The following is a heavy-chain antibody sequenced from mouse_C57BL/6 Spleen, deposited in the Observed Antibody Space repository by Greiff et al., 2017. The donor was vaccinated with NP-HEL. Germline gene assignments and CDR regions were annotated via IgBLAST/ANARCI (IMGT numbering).Heavy chain of an antibody. V-gene: IGHV1-55*01. CDR2: IYPGSGST. J-gene: IGHJ2*01. Sequence: VKLQQPGAELVKPGASVKMSCKASGYTFTSYWITWVKQRPGQGLEWIGDIYPGSGSTNYNEKFKSKATLTVDTSSSTAYMQLSSLTSEDPAVYYCARWGTTVVATRGFDYWGKGTTLTVSS. CDR3: ARWGTTVVATRGFDY. D-gene: IGHD1-1*01. CDR1: GYTFTSYW.